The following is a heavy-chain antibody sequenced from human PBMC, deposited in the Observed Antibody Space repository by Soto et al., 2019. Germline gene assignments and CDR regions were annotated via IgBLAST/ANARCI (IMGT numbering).Heavy chain of an antibody. D-gene: IGHD6-13*01. J-gene: IGHJ4*02. Sequence: GGPLRHSCAASGVTFSSYSMNWVRQATGKGLEWVSSISSSSSYIYYAHSVKGRFTISRDNAKNSLYLQMNSLRAEDTAVYYCARDRAAAGTEIDYWGQGTLVTVSS. CDR1: GVTFSSYS. V-gene: IGHV3-21*01. CDR3: ARDRAAAGTEIDY. CDR2: ISSSSSYI.